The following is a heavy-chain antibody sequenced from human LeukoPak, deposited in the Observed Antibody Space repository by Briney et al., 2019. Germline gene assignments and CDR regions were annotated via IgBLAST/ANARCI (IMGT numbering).Heavy chain of an antibody. J-gene: IGHJ4*02. V-gene: IGHV4-59*08. D-gene: IGHD4-23*01. CDR1: GGSISNYY. Sequence: SETLSLTCTVSGGSISNYYWSWIRKPPGKGLEWIAYIYYSGIANYTPSLKSRVTISVDTSKNQLSLKLSSVTAADTDVYYCARRHYGGNGYDYWGQGTLVTVFS. CDR2: IYYSGIA. CDR3: ARRHYGGNGYDY.